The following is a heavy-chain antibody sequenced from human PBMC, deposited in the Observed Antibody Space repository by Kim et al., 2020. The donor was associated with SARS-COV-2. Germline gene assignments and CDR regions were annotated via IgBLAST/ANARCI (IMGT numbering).Heavy chain of an antibody. CDR1: GYTFTNYA. Sequence: ASVKVSCKASGYTFTNYAMHWVRQAPGQRLEWMGWINTANGNTKYSQKFQGRITITRDTSASTAYMELSSLRSEDTAVFYCARVTGGWGDWGQGTLVIVSS. V-gene: IGHV1-3*04. D-gene: IGHD6-19*01. CDR2: INTANGNT. CDR3: ARVTGGWGD. J-gene: IGHJ4*02.